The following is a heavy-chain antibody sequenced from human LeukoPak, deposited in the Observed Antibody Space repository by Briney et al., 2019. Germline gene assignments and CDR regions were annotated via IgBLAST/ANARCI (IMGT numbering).Heavy chain of an antibody. CDR3: ARERESSSHFDY. V-gene: IGHV4-61*08. CDR1: GFSLSTGGMR. Sequence: SGPTLVNPTQTLTLTCTFSGFSLSTGGMRVNWIRQPPGKGLEWIGYIYYSGSTNYNPSLKSRVTISVDTSKNQFSLKLSSVTAADTAVYYCARERESSSHFDYWGQGTLVTVSS. CDR2: IYYSGST. J-gene: IGHJ4*02. D-gene: IGHD6-6*01.